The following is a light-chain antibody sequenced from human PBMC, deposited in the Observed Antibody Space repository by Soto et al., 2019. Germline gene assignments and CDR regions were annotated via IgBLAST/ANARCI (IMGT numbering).Light chain of an antibody. Sequence: DVVMTQSPLSLPVTLGQPASISCRSSQSLEYSDGNTYLNWFQQRPGQSPRRLIYKVSNRDSGVPVRFSGSGSGTGFTLKISRVEAEDVGVYYCMQGTHRPWTFGQGTKVEIK. V-gene: IGKV2-30*01. CDR3: MQGTHRPWT. CDR2: KVS. CDR1: QSLEYSDGNTY. J-gene: IGKJ1*01.